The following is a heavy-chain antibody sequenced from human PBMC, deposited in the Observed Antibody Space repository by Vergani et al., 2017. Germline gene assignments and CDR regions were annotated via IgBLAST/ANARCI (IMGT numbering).Heavy chain of an antibody. Sequence: QVQLVQSGAEVKKPGASVKVSCKASGYTFTSYDINWVRQATGQGLEWMGWMNPNSGNTGYAQKFQGRVTMTRNTSISTAYMELSSLRSEDTAVYYCAGCGYTHGAYYYYNYTDGWGKGTTVTVSS. J-gene: IGHJ6*03. CDR3: AGCGYTHGAYYYYNYTDG. V-gene: IGHV1-8*01. CDR1: GYTFTSYD. CDR2: MNPNSGNT. D-gene: IGHD5-18*01.